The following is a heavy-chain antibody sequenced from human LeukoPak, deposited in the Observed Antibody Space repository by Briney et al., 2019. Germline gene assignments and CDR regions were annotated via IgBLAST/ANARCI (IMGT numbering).Heavy chain of an antibody. Sequence: GGSLRLSCAASGFTFSSYAMSWVRQAPGKGLEWVSAISGSGGSTYYADSVKGRFTISRDNSKNTLYLQMNSLRAEDTAVYYCAEGSFTSWFRELMSPDYWGQGTLVTVSS. CDR3: AEGSFTSWFRELMSPDY. D-gene: IGHD3-10*01. CDR1: GFTFSSYA. V-gene: IGHV3-23*01. CDR2: ISGSGGST. J-gene: IGHJ4*02.